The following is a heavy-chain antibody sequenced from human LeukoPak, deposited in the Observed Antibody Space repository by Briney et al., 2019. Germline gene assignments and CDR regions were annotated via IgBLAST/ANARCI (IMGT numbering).Heavy chain of an antibody. Sequence: SETLSLTCTVYGGSISSSSYYWGWIRQPPGKGLAWIGSIYYSGSTYYNPSLKSRVTISVDTSKNQFSLKLSAVTAADTAVYYCARRNYDSSGYASFDDWGQGTLVTVSS. CDR2: IYYSGST. CDR1: GGSISSSSYY. CDR3: ARRNYDSSGYASFDD. V-gene: IGHV4-39*01. J-gene: IGHJ4*02. D-gene: IGHD3-22*01.